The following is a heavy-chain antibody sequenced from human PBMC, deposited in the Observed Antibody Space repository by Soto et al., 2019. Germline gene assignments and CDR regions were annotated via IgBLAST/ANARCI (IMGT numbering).Heavy chain of an antibody. CDR3: ARDGCSGSNCLNWFDP. D-gene: IGHD2-15*01. CDR1: GFTFSSYS. Sequence: HPGGSLRLSCAASGFTFSSYSMNWVRQAPGKGLEWVSYISSSSTTKYYADSVKGRFTISRDNAKNSLYLQMNSLRAEDTVVYYCARDGCSGSNCLNWFDPWGQGTLVTVSS. J-gene: IGHJ5*02. V-gene: IGHV3-48*01. CDR2: ISSSSTTK.